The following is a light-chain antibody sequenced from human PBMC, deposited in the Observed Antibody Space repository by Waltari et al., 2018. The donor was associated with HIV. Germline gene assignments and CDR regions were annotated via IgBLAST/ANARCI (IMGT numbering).Light chain of an antibody. CDR3: VLFMGSGISR. J-gene: IGLJ2*01. V-gene: IGLV8-61*01. Sequence: QTVVTQEPSFSVSPGGTVTLTCGLSSGSVSSSYYPSWYQKTPGRAPRMLIYNTNTRSSGVPDRFSCSILGNKAALTITGAQAEDESDYYCVLFMGSGISRFGGGTKLTVL. CDR1: SGSVSSSYY. CDR2: NTN.